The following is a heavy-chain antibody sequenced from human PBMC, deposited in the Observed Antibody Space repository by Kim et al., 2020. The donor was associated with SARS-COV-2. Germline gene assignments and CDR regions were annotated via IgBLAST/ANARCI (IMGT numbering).Heavy chain of an antibody. D-gene: IGHD2-2*01. J-gene: IGHJ4*01. V-gene: IGHV3-30*04. CDR3: AKVGQRVTNGRYPIDY. Sequence: GGSLRLSCAGSGFTFSGSSIHWVRQAPGKGLQWVAVISYDGRSTHYSDSVKGRFTISRDNSKNTVFLQMNDLRPEDAAVYYCAKVGQRVTNGRYPIDYWG. CDR2: ISYDGRST. CDR1: GFTFSGSS.